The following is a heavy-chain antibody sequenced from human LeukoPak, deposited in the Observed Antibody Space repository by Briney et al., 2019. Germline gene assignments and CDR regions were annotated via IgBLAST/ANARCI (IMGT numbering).Heavy chain of an antibody. CDR1: GFTFDDYG. V-gene: IGHV3-23*01. D-gene: IGHD3-3*01. CDR2: ISGSGGST. Sequence: GGSLRLSCAASGFTFDDYGMSWVRQAPGKGLEWVSAISGSGGSTYYADSVKGRFTISRDNSKNTLYLQMNSLRAEDTAVYYCAKGRKKYDFWSGYSDYWGQGTLVTVSS. CDR3: AKGRKKYDFWSGYSDY. J-gene: IGHJ4*02.